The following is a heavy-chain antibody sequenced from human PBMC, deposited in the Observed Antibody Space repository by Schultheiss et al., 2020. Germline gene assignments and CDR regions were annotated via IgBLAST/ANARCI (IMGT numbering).Heavy chain of an antibody. CDR3: ARGGLTFDY. V-gene: IGHV3-7*04. CDR1: GFTFSSYG. CDR2: IKQDGSEK. J-gene: IGHJ4*02. Sequence: GGSLRLSCAASGFTFSSYGMHWVRQAPGKGLEWVANIKQDGSEKYYVDSVKGRFTISRDNAKNSLFLQMTSLRAEDTAVYYCARGGLTFDYWGQGTLVTVSS.